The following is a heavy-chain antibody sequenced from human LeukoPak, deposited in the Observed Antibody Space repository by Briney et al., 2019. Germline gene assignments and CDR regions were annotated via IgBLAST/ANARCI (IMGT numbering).Heavy chain of an antibody. CDR3: ARGAAEFDY. J-gene: IGHJ4*02. D-gene: IGHD2-15*01. CDR1: GFTFSSYA. CDR2: MSYDGSNK. Sequence: GGSLRLSCAASGFTFSSYAMHWVRQAPGKGLEWVAVMSYDGSNKYYADSVKGRFTISRDNSKNTLYLQMNSLRAEDTAVYYCARGAAEFDYWGQGTLVTVSS. V-gene: IGHV3-30*04.